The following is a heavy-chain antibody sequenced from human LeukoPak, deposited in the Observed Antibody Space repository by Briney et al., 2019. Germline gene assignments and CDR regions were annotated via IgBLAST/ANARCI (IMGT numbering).Heavy chain of an antibody. CDR3: AASPYYDSSGYPKSLDY. J-gene: IGHJ4*02. CDR1: GFTFSSYG. Sequence: GGSLRLSCAASGFTFSSYGMHWVRQAPGKGLEWVSAISGSGGSTYYADSVKGRFTISRDNSKNTLYLQMNSLRAEDTAVYYCAASPYYDSSGYPKSLDYWGQGTLVTVSS. D-gene: IGHD3-22*01. CDR2: ISGSGGST. V-gene: IGHV3-23*01.